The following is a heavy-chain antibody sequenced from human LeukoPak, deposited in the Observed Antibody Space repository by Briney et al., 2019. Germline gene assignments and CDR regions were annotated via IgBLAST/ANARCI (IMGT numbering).Heavy chain of an antibody. Sequence: SETLSLTCAVYGGSFSGYYWSWIRQPPGKGLEWIGEINHSGSTSYNPSLKSRVTISVDTSKNQFSLKLTSVTAADTAVYYCARPLGQGNEYGMDVWGQGTTVTVSS. CDR3: ARPLGQGNEYGMDV. CDR1: GGSFSGYY. V-gene: IGHV4-34*01. D-gene: IGHD1-1*01. CDR2: INHSGST. J-gene: IGHJ6*02.